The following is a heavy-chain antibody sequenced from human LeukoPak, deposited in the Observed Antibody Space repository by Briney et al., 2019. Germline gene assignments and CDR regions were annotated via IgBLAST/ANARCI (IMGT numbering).Heavy chain of an antibody. CDR2: IIPIFGTA. CDR3: ASTTTRLTTVTYYYYYGMDV. V-gene: IGHV1-69*01. J-gene: IGHJ6*02. Sequence: ASVKVSCKASGGTFSSYAISWVRQAPGQGLEWMGGIIPIFGTANYAQKFQGRVTITADESTSTAYMELSSLRSEDTAVYYCASTTTRLTTVTYYYYYGMDVWGQGTTVTVSS. CDR1: GGTFSSYA. D-gene: IGHD4-17*01.